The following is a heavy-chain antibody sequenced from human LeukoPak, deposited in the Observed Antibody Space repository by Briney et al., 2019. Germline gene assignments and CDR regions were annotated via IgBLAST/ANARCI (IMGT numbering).Heavy chain of an antibody. CDR3: ARHVSTYYDFWSGYLNYYYYYMDV. Sequence: GESLKISCKGSGYSFTSYWIGWVRQMPGKGLEWMGIIYPGDPDTRYSPSFQGQVTISADKSISTAYLQWSSLKASDTAMYYCARHVSTYYDFWSGYLNYYYYYMDVWGKGTTVTVSS. CDR1: GYSFTSYW. J-gene: IGHJ6*03. V-gene: IGHV5-51*01. D-gene: IGHD3-3*01. CDR2: IYPGDPDT.